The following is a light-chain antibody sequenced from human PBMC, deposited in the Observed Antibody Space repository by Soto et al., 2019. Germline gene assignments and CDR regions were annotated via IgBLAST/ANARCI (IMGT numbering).Light chain of an antibody. Sequence: QSALTQPASVSGSPGPSITISCTGTSSDVGSYNLVSWYQQHPGKAPKLMIYEGSKWPSGVSNRFSGSKSGNTASLTISGLQAEDEADYYCCSYAGSSTYVFGTGTKVTVL. CDR1: SSDVGSYNL. CDR2: EGS. V-gene: IGLV2-23*01. J-gene: IGLJ1*01. CDR3: CSYAGSSTYV.